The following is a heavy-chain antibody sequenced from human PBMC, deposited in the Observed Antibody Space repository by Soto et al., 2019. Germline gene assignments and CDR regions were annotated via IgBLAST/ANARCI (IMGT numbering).Heavy chain of an antibody. CDR2: IWYDGSNK. V-gene: IGHV3-33*01. Sequence: QVQLVESGGGVVQPGRSLRLSCAASGFTFSSYGMHWVRQAPGKGLEWVAVIWYDGSNKYYADSVKGRFTISRDNSKNTLYLQMNSLRAEDTAVYYCAREGIVSYGYYFDYWGQGTLVTVSS. CDR3: AREGIVSYGYYFDY. D-gene: IGHD5-18*01. J-gene: IGHJ4*02. CDR1: GFTFSSYG.